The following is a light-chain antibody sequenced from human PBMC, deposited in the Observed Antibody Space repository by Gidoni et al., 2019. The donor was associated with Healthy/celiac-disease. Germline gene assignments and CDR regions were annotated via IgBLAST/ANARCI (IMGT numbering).Light chain of an antibody. J-gene: IGKJ3*01. CDR3: QQYYSTPPPT. Sequence: DIVMTQSPDSLAVSLGERATINCKSSQSVLYSSNNKNYLAWYQQKPGQPPKLLIYWASTRESGVPDRFSGSGSWTDFTLTISSLQAEDVAVYYCQQYYSTPPPTFGPGTKVDIK. CDR1: QSVLYSSNNKNY. V-gene: IGKV4-1*01. CDR2: WAS.